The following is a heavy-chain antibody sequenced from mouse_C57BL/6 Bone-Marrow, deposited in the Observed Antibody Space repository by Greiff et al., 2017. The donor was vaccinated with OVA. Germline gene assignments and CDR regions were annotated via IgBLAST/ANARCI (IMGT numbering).Heavy chain of an antibody. D-gene: IGHD1-1*01. Sequence: EVQLQESGGGLVKPGGSLKLSCAASGFTFSSYAMSWVRQSPEKRLEGVATICDGGSYTYYPDNVKGRVTISRYNTKNNLYLQMSHLKFEDTAMYYCASDSRDYYDSHFDYWGQGTTLTVSS. CDR2: ICDGGSYT. CDR1: GFTFSSYA. V-gene: IGHV5-4*01. J-gene: IGHJ2*01. CDR3: ASDSRDYYDSHFDY.